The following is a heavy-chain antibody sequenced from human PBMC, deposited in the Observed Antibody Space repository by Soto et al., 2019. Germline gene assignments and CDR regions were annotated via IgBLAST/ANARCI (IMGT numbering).Heavy chain of an antibody. Sequence: SETLSLTCAVYGGSFSGYYWTWIRQPPGTGLEWIGEINHSGSTNYNPSLKSRVTISVDTSKNQFSLKLSSVTAADTAVDYCARRRQLAIYYYYGMDVWGQGTTVTV. V-gene: IGHV4-34*01. D-gene: IGHD6-13*01. CDR3: ARRRQLAIYYYYGMDV. CDR2: INHSGST. CDR1: GGSFSGYY. J-gene: IGHJ6*02.